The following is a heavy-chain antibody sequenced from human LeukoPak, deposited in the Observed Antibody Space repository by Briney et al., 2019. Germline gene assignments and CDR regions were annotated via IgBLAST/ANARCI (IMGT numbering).Heavy chain of an antibody. CDR2: ISGSGGST. CDR1: GFTFSSYA. J-gene: IGHJ4*02. D-gene: IGHD6-13*01. V-gene: IGHV3-23*01. Sequence: PGGSLRLSCAASGFTFSSYAMSWVRQAPEKGLEWVSAISGSGGSTYYADSVKGRFTISRDNSKNTLYLQMNSLRAEDTAVYYCAKGGYSSSWYDGSGYFDYWGQGTLVTVSS. CDR3: AKGGYSSSWYDGSGYFDY.